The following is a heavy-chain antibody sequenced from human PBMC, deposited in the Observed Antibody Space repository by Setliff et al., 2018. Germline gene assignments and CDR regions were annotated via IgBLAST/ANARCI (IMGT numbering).Heavy chain of an antibody. CDR1: GATFSSYG. J-gene: IGHJ6*03. CDR2: TIPMFGTT. D-gene: IGHD5-12*01. Sequence: SVKVSCKASGATFSSYGISWVRQATGQGLEWMGGTIPMFGTTEYAQKFQCRLTIITDESTNTAFMQLSSLRSDDTAVYYCVRAGVARRSSKDYRYYMDFFGTGPPVTVSS. CDR3: VRAGVARRSSKDYRYYMDF. V-gene: IGHV1-69*05.